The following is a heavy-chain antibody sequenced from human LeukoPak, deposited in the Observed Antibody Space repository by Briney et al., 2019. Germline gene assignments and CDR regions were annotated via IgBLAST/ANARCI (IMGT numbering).Heavy chain of an antibody. Sequence: GGSLRLSCAASGFTFSSYAMHWVRQAPGKGLEWVAVISYDGSNKYYADSVKGRFTISRDNSKNTLYLQMNSLRAEDTAVYYCARDPVPQYYYDSSGYYYSTVDYWGQGTLVTVSS. CDR3: ARDPVPQYYYDSSGYYYSTVDY. D-gene: IGHD3-22*01. CDR2: ISYDGSNK. CDR1: GFTFSSYA. J-gene: IGHJ4*02. V-gene: IGHV3-30*04.